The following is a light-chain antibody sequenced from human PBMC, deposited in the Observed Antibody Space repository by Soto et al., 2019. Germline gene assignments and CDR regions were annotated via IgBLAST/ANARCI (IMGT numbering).Light chain of an antibody. V-gene: IGKV2-40*01. CDR1: QSLLDRDDGNTY. CDR2: TLS. CDR3: MQRVHLPVT. Sequence: DIVLTQTPLSLPVTPGEPASIRCRSSQSLLDRDDGNTYLDWFLQKPGQSPHLLIYTLSHRAPGVPKRFAGSWSGTDFTLNISRVGAEDVGVCYWMQRVHLPVTFGGGTTVEIK. J-gene: IGKJ4*01.